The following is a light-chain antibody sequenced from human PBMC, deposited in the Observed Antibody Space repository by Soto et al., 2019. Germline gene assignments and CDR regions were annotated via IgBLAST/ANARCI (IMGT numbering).Light chain of an antibody. J-gene: IGKJ5*01. CDR3: QQRRTWPIT. Sequence: EIVLTQSPATLSLSPGERATLSCRASQSFNSYLCGYQQKPGQAPRLLIYDAANRAAGSPARFSGSGSGTDFTLTISSLEPEDFAVYYCQQRRTWPITFGQGTRLEIK. CDR1: QSFNSY. V-gene: IGKV3-11*01. CDR2: DAA.